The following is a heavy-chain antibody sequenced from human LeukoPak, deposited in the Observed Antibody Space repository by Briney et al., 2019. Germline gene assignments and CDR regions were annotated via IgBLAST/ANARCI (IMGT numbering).Heavy chain of an antibody. CDR1: RITFSDYW. CDR3: AKEYYYDSSGSYRAGDAFDI. CDR2: IRQDGRQK. V-gene: IGHV3-7*03. D-gene: IGHD3-22*01. Sequence: GGSLRLSCAGSRITFSDYWMKWVRQAPGKGLEWVASIRQDGRQKDYADSVKGRFTTSRDNSKNTLYLQMNSLRAEDTAIYYCAKEYYYDSSGSYRAGDAFDIWGQGTMVTVSS. J-gene: IGHJ3*02.